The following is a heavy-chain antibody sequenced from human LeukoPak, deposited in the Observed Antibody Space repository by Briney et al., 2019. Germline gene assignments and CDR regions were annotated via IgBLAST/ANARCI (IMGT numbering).Heavy chain of an antibody. V-gene: IGHV1-18*01. J-gene: IGHJ4*02. CDR1: GYTFTSYG. Sequence: ASVKVSCKASGYTFTSYGISWVRQAPGQGLEWMGWISAYNGNTNYAQKPQGRVTMTTDTSTSTVYMELRSLRSDDTAVYYCARDLKMGYSSGRYSWGTGSSNDYWGQGTLVTVSS. D-gene: IGHD6-19*01. CDR3: ARDLKMGYSSGRYSWGTGSSNDY. CDR2: ISAYNGNT.